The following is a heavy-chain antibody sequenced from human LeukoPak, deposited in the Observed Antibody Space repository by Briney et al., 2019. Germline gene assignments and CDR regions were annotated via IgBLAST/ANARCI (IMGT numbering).Heavy chain of an antibody. V-gene: IGHV4-34*01. CDR3: ARDFVGSSWIGGYYFDY. CDR2: INHSGGT. J-gene: IGHJ4*02. D-gene: IGHD6-13*01. Sequence: PSETLSLTCAVYGGSFSGYYWSWIRQPPGKGLEWIGEINHSGGTNYNPSLKSRVTISVDTSKNQFSLKLSSVTAADTAVYYCARDFVGSSWIGGYYFDYWGQGTLVTVSS. CDR1: GGSFSGYY.